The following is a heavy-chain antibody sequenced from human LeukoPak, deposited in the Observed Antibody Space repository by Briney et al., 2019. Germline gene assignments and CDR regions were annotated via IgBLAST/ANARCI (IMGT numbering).Heavy chain of an antibody. J-gene: IGHJ4*02. D-gene: IGHD3-9*01. V-gene: IGHV3-53*01. CDR2: IYGGGDT. Sequence: GESLKISCAASGFTVSSNYMSWVRQAPGRGLEWVTVIYGGGDTYYADSVKGRFTISRDNSKNTLYLQMTSLRAEDTAIYFCATVLTGQGYWGQGTLVTVSS. CDR1: GFTVSSNY. CDR3: ATVLTGQGY.